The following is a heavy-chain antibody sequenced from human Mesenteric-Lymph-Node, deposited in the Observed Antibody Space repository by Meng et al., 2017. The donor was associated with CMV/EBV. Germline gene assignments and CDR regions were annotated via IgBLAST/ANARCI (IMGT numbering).Heavy chain of an antibody. J-gene: IGHJ4*02. D-gene: IGHD3-10*01. CDR2: IGYDGSNK. V-gene: IGHV3-33*06. CDR3: VKDAGKIWFGFDS. CDR1: GCSVSDYH. Sequence: SGSGCSVSDYHMDWVRQAPGKGLEWVAVIGYDGSNKYYADSVKGRFTVSRDNSKNTLYLEMNSLRAEDTAVYYCVKDAGKIWFGFDSWGQGTLVTVSS.